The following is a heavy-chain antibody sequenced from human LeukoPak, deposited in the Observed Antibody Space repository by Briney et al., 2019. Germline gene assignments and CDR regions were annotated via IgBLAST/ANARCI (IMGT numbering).Heavy chain of an antibody. CDR2: IYSSGNT. Sequence: SETQSLICTVSYGSISSRCYYSGWIRQPPGKGLEWIGSIYSSGNTYSNPSLKSRVTISVDTSKNQFSLRLTSVTAADTAVYYCARGSNVIDYWGQGTLVTVSS. CDR3: ARGSNVIDY. J-gene: IGHJ4*02. CDR1: YGSISSRCYY. D-gene: IGHD2/OR15-2a*01. V-gene: IGHV4-39*01.